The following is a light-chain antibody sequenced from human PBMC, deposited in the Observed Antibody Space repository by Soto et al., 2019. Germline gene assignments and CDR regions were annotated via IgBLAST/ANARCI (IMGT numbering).Light chain of an antibody. CDR2: EFS. CDR1: SSDVGGYDY. J-gene: IGLJ1*01. CDR3: SSYTDSTTLV. Sequence: QSVLTQPASVSGSPGQSITISCTGTSSDVGGYDYVSWYQQYPGKAPRLMIYEFSYRPSGVSYRFSGSKSGNTASLTISALQADDAADYYCSSYTDSTTLVFGTGTKLTVL. V-gene: IGLV2-14*01.